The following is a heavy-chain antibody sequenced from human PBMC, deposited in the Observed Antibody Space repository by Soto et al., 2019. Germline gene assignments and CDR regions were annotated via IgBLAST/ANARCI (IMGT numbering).Heavy chain of an antibody. Sequence: LSLTCAVYGGSFSGYYWSWIRQPPGKGLEWIGEINHSGSTNYDPSLKSRVTISVDTSKNQFSLKLSSVTAADTAVYYCARVDYGPYYYYYYMDVWGKGTTVTVSS. V-gene: IGHV4-34*01. CDR3: ARVDYGPYYYYYYMDV. CDR1: GGSFSGYY. CDR2: INHSGST. J-gene: IGHJ6*03. D-gene: IGHD4-17*01.